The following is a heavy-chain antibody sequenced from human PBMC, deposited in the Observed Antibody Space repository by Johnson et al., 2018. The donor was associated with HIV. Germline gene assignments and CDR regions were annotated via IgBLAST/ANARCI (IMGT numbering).Heavy chain of an antibody. J-gene: IGHJ3*02. Sequence: VQLVESGGGVVQPGRSLRLSCAASGFTFSSYAMHWVRQAPAKGLEWVAVISYDGSDKYYADSVKGRFTISRDSSKNSLYLQMNSLRAEDTAVYFCVRDRGTVVIWSDAFDMWGQGTMVTVSS. V-gene: IGHV3-30*04. CDR1: GFTFSSYA. D-gene: IGHD3-22*01. CDR3: VRDRGTVVIWSDAFDM. CDR2: ISYDGSDK.